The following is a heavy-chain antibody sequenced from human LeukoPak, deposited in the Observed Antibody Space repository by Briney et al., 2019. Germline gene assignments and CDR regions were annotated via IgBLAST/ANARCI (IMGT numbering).Heavy chain of an antibody. D-gene: IGHD3-22*01. CDR1: GGSFSGYY. V-gene: IGHV4-34*01. CDR2: INHSGST. CDR3: AREDSSGYYYLFDY. Sequence: SETLSLTCAVYGGSFSGYYWSWIRQPPGKGLEWIGEINHSGSTNYNPSLKSRVTISVDTSKNQFSLKLSSVTAADTAVYYCAREDSSGYYYLFDYWGQGTLVTVSS. J-gene: IGHJ4*02.